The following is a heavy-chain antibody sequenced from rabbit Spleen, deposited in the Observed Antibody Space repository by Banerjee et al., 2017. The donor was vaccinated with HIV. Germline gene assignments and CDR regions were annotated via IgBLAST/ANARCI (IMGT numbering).Heavy chain of an antibody. CDR2: IDPIFGST. D-gene: IGHD1-1*01. V-gene: IGHV1S47*01. CDR1: GFDFGNYG. J-gene: IGHJ4*01. Sequence: EQLVESGGGLVKPGGSLRLSCKASGFDFGNYGVTWVRQAPGKGLEWIGYIDPIFGSTVYASWVNGRFSISRENTQNTVFLQMTSLTVADTATYFCVREAAYYFVLWGPGTLVTVS. CDR3: VREAAYYFVL.